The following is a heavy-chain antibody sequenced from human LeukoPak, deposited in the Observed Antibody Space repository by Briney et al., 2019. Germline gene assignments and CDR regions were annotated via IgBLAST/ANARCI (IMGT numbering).Heavy chain of an antibody. CDR2: IKQDESEI. D-gene: IGHD3-22*01. CDR1: AFTFSSYW. J-gene: IGHJ4*02. Sequence: PGGSLRLSCVASAFTFSSYWMSWVRQAPGEGPEWVANIKQDESEIYYVDSVKGRFTISRDNAKNSLYLQMNSLRAEDTAVYYCAWGRMLYYYDSSGYPFDYWGQGSLVTVSS. V-gene: IGHV3-7*04. CDR3: AWGRMLYYYDSSGYPFDY.